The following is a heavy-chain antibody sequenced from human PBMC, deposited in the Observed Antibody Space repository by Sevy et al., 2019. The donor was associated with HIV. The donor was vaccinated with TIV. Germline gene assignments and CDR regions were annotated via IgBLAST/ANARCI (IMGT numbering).Heavy chain of an antibody. CDR1: GFTFSSYS. CDR3: ARRYLPSAPPALDY. CDR2: ISHGGGTT. J-gene: IGHJ4*02. D-gene: IGHD2-2*01. Sequence: GGSLRLSCAASGFTFSSYSMNWVRQAPGKGLEWVSVISHGGGTTYYVDSVKGRFTISRDDSKDTVYLERNSLRAEDTAVYYCARRYLPSAPPALDYWGQGTLVTVSS. V-gene: IGHV3-23*01.